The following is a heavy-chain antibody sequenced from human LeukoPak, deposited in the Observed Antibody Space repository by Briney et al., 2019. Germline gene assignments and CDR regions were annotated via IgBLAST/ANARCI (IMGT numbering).Heavy chain of an antibody. CDR2: IYYSGST. D-gene: IGHD5-18*01. J-gene: IGHJ6*02. Sequence: SETLSLTCTVSGGSISSYYWSWIRQPPGKGLEWVGYIYYSGSTNYNPSLKSRVTISVDTSKNQFSLKLSSVTAADTAVYYCARDRGYSYGHGYYYYGMDVWGHGTTVTVSS. CDR1: GGSISSYY. V-gene: IGHV4-59*01. CDR3: ARDRGYSYGHGYYYYGMDV.